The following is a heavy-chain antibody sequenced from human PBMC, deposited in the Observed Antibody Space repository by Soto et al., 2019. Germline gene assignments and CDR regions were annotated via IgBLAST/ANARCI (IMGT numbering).Heavy chain of an antibody. V-gene: IGHV1-18*01. CDR1: GYTFTIYG. CDR2: ISAYNGNT. J-gene: IGHJ3*02. D-gene: IGHD4-17*01. Sequence: ASVKVSCKASGYTFTIYGISGVRQAPGQGLEWMGWISAYNGNTNYAQKLQGRVTMTTDTSTSTAYMELRSLRSDDTAVYYCARPHMVTTYPDAFDIWGQGTMVTVSS. CDR3: ARPHMVTTYPDAFDI.